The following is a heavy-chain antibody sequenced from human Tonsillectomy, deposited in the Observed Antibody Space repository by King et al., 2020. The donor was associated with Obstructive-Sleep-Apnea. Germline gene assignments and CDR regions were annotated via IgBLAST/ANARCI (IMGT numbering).Heavy chain of an antibody. V-gene: IGHV3-30*04. CDR1: GFTFSSYA. CDR3: ARVAPQGVQLWPMRDLYYFDY. CDR2: ISYDGSNK. J-gene: IGHJ4*02. D-gene: IGHD5-18*01. Sequence: QLVQSGGGVVQPGRSLRLSCAASGFTFSSYAMHWVRQAPGKGLEWVAVISYDGSNKYYADSVKGRFTISRDNSKNTLYLQMNSLRAEDTAVYYCARVAPQGVQLWPMRDLYYFDYWGQGTLVTVSS.